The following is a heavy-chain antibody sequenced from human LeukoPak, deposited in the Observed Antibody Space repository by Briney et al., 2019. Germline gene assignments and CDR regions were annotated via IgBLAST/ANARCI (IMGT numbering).Heavy chain of an antibody. V-gene: IGHV3-21*01. Sequence: GGSLRLSCAASGFTFSSYAMHWVRQAPGKGLEWVSSISSSSSYIYYADSVKGRFTISRDNAKNSLYLQMNSLRAEDTAVYYCARDATEWELREGVFDYWGQGTLVTVSS. CDR1: GFTFSSYA. J-gene: IGHJ4*02. CDR2: ISSSSSYI. CDR3: ARDATEWELREGVFDY. D-gene: IGHD1-26*01.